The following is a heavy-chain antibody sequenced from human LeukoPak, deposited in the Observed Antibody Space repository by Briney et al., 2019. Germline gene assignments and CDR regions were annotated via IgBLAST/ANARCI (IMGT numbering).Heavy chain of an antibody. Sequence: SETLSLTCAVYGGSFSGYYWSWIRQPPGKGLEWIGEINHSGSTNYNPSLKSRVTISVDTSKNQFSLKLSSVTAADTAVYYCARGKQWLPSDWGQGTLVTVSS. J-gene: IGHJ4*02. V-gene: IGHV4-34*01. CDR2: INHSGST. D-gene: IGHD6-19*01. CDR3: ARGKQWLPSD. CDR1: GGSFSGYY.